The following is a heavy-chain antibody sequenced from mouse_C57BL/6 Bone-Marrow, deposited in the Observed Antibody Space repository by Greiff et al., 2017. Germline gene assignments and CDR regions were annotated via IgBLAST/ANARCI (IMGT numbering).Heavy chain of an antibody. CDR1: GYSITSDY. J-gene: IGHJ1*03. CDR3: ARCRLLLRDWYFDV. Sequence: EVNVVESGPGLAKPSQTLSLTCSVTGYSITSDYWNWIRKFPGNKLEYMGYISYSGSTYYNPSLKSRISITRDTSKNQYYLQLNSVTTEDTATYYCARCRLLLRDWYFDVWGTGTTVTVSS. D-gene: IGHD1-1*01. V-gene: IGHV3-8*01. CDR2: ISYSGST.